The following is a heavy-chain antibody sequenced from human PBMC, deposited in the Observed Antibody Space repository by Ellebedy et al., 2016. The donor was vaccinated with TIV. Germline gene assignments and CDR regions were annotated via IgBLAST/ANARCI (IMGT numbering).Heavy chain of an antibody. D-gene: IGHD3-10*01. V-gene: IGHV1-8*01. CDR2: MNPNSGNT. CDR3: ARVGGRDVLLWFGELQYYYYYGMDV. Sequence: ASVKVSCXASGYTFTSYDINWVRQATGQGLEWMGWMNPNSGNTGYAQKFQGRVTMTRNTSISTAYMELSSLRSEDTAVYYCARVGGRDVLLWFGELQYYYYYGMDVWGQGTTVTVSS. J-gene: IGHJ6*02. CDR1: GYTFTSYD.